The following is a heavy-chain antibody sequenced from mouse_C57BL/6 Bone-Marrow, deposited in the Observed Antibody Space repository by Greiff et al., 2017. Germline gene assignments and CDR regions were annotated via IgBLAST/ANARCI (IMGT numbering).Heavy chain of an antibody. CDR3: ALYDYDEAWLAY. J-gene: IGHJ3*01. D-gene: IGHD2-4*01. Sequence: VQLQQPGAELVMPGASVKLSCKASGYTFTSYWMHWVKQRPGQGLEWIGEIDPSDSYTNYNQKFKGKSTLTVDKSSSTAYMQLSSLTSEDSAVYYCALYDYDEAWLAYWGQGTLVTVSA. CDR1: GYTFTSYW. V-gene: IGHV1-69*01. CDR2: IDPSDSYT.